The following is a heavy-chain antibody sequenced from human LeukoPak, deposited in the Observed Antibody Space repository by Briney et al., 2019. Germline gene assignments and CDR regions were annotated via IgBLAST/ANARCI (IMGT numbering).Heavy chain of an antibody. Sequence: GGSLRLSCTASGFIFRSFGMHWLRQAPGKGLEWVSSISTSSSYINYADSVKGRFTISRDNAKNSLYLQMNTLRAEDTAVYYCARGSSNIAARNNWFDPWGQGTLVTVSS. J-gene: IGHJ5*02. CDR1: GFIFRSFG. V-gene: IGHV3-21*01. CDR2: ISTSSSYI. CDR3: ARGSSNIAARNNWFDP. D-gene: IGHD6-6*01.